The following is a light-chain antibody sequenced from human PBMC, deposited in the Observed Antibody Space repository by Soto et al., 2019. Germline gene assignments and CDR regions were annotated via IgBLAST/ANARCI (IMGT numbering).Light chain of an antibody. V-gene: IGKV1-5*03. CDR1: QSISSW. Sequence: DIQMTQSPSTLSASVGDTVTITCRASQSISSWLAWYQQKPGKAPKLLIYKASSLQTGVPSRFSGSGSGTEFTLTNSSLQPDDFATYYCQQSDSLWTFGQGTKVEIK. CDR3: QQSDSLWT. J-gene: IGKJ1*01. CDR2: KAS.